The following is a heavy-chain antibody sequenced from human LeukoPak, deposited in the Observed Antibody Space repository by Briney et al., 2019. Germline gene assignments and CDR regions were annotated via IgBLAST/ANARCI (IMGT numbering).Heavy chain of an antibody. CDR2: ISYDGSNK. Sequence: QPGRSLRLSCAASGFPFSSYAVHWGRQAPGKGLEWVALISYDGSNKYYADSVKGRFTISRDNSKYTLYVQMNSLRAEDTAVYYCARENVDIVPAHYFDYWGQGTLVTVSS. D-gene: IGHD5-12*01. J-gene: IGHJ4*02. V-gene: IGHV3-30*04. CDR1: GFPFSSYA. CDR3: ARENVDIVPAHYFDY.